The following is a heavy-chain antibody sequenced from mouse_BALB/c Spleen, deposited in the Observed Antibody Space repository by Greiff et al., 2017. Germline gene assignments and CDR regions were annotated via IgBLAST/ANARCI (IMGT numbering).Heavy chain of an antibody. J-gene: IGHJ4*01. Sequence: EVKLQESGPGLVKPSQSLSLTCTVTGYSITSDYAWNWIRQFPGNKLEWMGYISYSGSTSYNPSLKSRISITRDTSKNQFFLQLNSVTTEDTATYYCARSTYRYDGYAMDYWGQGTSVTVSS. D-gene: IGHD2-14*01. V-gene: IGHV3-2*02. CDR1: GYSITSDYA. CDR2: ISYSGST. CDR3: ARSTYRYDGYAMDY.